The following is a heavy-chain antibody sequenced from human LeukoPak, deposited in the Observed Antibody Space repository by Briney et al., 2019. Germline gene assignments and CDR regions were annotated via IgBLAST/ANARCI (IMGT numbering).Heavy chain of an antibody. CDR3: ARESRQWLVLGGVDY. V-gene: IGHV3-7*01. CDR2: IKQDGSEK. D-gene: IGHD6-19*01. CDR1: GFTFSSYW. J-gene: IGHJ4*02. Sequence: GGSLRLSCAASGFTFSSYWMNWVRQAPGKGLEWVANIKQDGSEKYYVDSVKGRFTISRDNAKNSLYLQMNSLRAEDTAVYYCARESRQWLVLGGVDYWGQGTLVTVSS.